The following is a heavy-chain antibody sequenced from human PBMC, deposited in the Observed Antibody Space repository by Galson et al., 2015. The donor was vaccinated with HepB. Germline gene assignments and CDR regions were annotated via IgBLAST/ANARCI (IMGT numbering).Heavy chain of an antibody. J-gene: IGHJ5*02. CDR2: ISYEGSKK. CDR1: GFTFSTYA. V-gene: IGHV3-30*04. Sequence: SLRLSCAASGFTFSTYAMHWVRQAPGKGLEWVAVISYEGSKKYYSDSVQGRFTISRDNSKNTLYLQLNSLRGEDTAVYYCARGGLPGGFDWFDPWGQGTLVTVSS. D-gene: IGHD3-10*01. CDR3: ARGGLPGGFDWFDP.